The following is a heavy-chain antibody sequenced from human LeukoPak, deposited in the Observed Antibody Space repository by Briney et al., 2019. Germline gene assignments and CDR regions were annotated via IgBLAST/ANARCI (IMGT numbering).Heavy chain of an antibody. D-gene: IGHD3-10*01. V-gene: IGHV3-23*01. J-gene: IGHJ4*02. CDR3: AKDLVRGVITDY. CDR1: GFTFSSYA. Sequence: GRSLRLSCAASGFTFSSYAMHWVRQAPGKGLEWVSAISGSGGSTYYADSVKGRFTISRDNSKNTLYLQMNSLRAEGTAVYYCAKDLVRGVITDYWGQGTLVTVSS. CDR2: ISGSGGST.